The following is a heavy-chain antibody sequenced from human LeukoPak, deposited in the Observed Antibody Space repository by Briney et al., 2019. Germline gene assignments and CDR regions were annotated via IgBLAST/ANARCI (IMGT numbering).Heavy chain of an antibody. CDR2: ISFDGSNK. CDR1: GFTFSSYW. V-gene: IGHV3-30*03. Sequence: GGSLRLSCAASGFTFSSYWMSWVRQAPGKGLEWVAVISFDGSNKYYADSVKGRFTISRDNSKNTLYLQMNTLRAEDTAVYFCARDREGQHYNWFDPWGQGTLVTVSS. J-gene: IGHJ5*02. CDR3: ARDREGQHYNWFDP. D-gene: IGHD3-3*02.